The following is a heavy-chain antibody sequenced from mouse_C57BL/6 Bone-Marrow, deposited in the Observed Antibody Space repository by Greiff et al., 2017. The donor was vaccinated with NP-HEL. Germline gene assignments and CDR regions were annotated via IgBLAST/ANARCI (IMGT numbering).Heavy chain of an antibody. CDR2: IHPNSGST. CDR1: GYTFTSYW. V-gene: IGHV1-64*01. J-gene: IGHJ4*01. D-gene: IGHD1-1*01. CDR3: ARDTDYYGSSLYYAMDY. Sequence: QVQLQQPGAELVKPGASVKLSCKASGYTFTSYWMHWVKQRPGQGLEWIGMIHPNSGSTNYNEKFKSKATLTVDKSSSTAYMQLSSLTSEDSAVYYCARDTDYYGSSLYYAMDYWGQGTSVTVSS.